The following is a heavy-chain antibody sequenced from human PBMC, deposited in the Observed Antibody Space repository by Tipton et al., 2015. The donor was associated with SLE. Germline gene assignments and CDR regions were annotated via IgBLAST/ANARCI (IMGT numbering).Heavy chain of an antibody. V-gene: IGHV4-61*02. D-gene: IGHD3-3*01. Sequence: TLSLTCSVSGDSISSGTYYWTWIRQPAGKGLEWIGRIYTGGSTKYNPSLKSRVSISIDTSKNQFSVSLRSVTAADTAVYFCARGDLRDDFWSGSWGQGIQVTVSS. J-gene: IGHJ5*02. CDR2: IYTGGST. CDR1: GDSISSGTYY. CDR3: ARGDLRDDFWSGS.